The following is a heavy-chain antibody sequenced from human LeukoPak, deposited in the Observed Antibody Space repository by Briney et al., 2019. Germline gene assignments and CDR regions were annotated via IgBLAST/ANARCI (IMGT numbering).Heavy chain of an antibody. V-gene: IGHV3-33*06. CDR2: IWYDGSSK. CDR1: GFTFSSYG. Sequence: GGSLRLSCAASGFTFSSYGMHWVRQAPGKGLEWVAVIWYDGSSKYYADSVKGRFTISRDNSKNTLYLQMNSLRAEDTAVYYCAKAGYCSSTSCYYYYYYMDVWGKGTTVTVSS. D-gene: IGHD2-2*01. J-gene: IGHJ6*03. CDR3: AKAGYCSSTSCYYYYYYMDV.